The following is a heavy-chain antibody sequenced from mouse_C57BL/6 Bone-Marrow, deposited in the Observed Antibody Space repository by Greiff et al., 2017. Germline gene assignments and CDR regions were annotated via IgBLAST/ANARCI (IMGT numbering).Heavy chain of an antibody. Sequence: VQLQQPGAELVKPGASVKLSCKASGYTFTSYWMHWVKQRPGQGLEWIGEIDPSDSYTNYNQKFKGKSTLTVDKSSSTAYMQRSSLTSEDSAVYYCARDNYSKVAMDYGGQGTSVTVSS. CDR3: ARDNYSKVAMDY. J-gene: IGHJ4*01. D-gene: IGHD1-3*01. V-gene: IGHV1-69*01. CDR2: IDPSDSYT. CDR1: GYTFTSYW.